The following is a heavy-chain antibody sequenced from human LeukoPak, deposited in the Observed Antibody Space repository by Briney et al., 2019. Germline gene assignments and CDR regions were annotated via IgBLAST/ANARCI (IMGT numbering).Heavy chain of an antibody. J-gene: IGHJ5*02. Sequence: GGSLRLSCAASGFIFSDSAMSWVRQAPGKGLEYVSSISSSRSFIYYADSVKGRFTISRDNANKLLILQLNSLRAEDTAIYYCVRITGTGWFDPWGQGTLLTVSS. CDR3: VRITGTGWFDP. D-gene: IGHD1-20*01. CDR1: GFIFSDSA. CDR2: ISSSRSFI. V-gene: IGHV3-21*01.